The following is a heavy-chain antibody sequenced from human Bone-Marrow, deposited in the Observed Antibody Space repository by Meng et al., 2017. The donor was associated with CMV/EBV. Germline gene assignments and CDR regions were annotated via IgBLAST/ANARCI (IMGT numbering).Heavy chain of an antibody. J-gene: IGHJ4*02. D-gene: IGHD3-10*01. Sequence: GGSLRLSCAASGFGFSGFQMNWIRQAPGKGLEWISSISSSGQNIYYFDSVRGRFTISRDNARNSLFLQMTSLRVDDTATYYCARDFGSRGFDCCGPGTLVTVSS. CDR1: GFGFSGFQ. CDR2: ISSSGQNI. V-gene: IGHV3-48*03. CDR3: ARDFGSRGFDC.